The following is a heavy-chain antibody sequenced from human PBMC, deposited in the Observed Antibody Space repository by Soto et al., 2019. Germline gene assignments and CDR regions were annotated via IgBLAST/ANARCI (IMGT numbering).Heavy chain of an antibody. CDR2: SSNSGTFS. CDR1: GFTFSDYY. V-gene: IGHV3-11*06. J-gene: IGHJ4*02. CDR3: ARSGDHYNRLDF. Sequence: PGWSLRLSCEGSGFTFSDYYISWIRQAPGKGLEWISYSSNSGTFSRYADSVKGRFSISRDNTKNLLYLQMNSLRAEDTAVYYCARSGDHYNRLDFWGQ. D-gene: IGHD2-21*02.